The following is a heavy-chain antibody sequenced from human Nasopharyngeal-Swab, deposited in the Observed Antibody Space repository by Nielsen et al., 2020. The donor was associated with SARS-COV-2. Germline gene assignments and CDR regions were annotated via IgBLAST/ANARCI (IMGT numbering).Heavy chain of an antibody. D-gene: IGHD3-10*01. J-gene: IGHJ5*02. CDR2: ISAYNGNT. V-gene: IGHV1-18*04. Sequence: ASVKVSCKASGYTFTSYGISWVRQAPGQGLEWMGWISAYNGNTNYAQKLQGRVTMTTDTSTSTAYMELRSLRSDDTAVYYCARNIGGSGSYYKTGWFDPWGQGTLVTVSS. CDR3: ARNIGGSGSYYKTGWFDP. CDR1: GYTFTSYG.